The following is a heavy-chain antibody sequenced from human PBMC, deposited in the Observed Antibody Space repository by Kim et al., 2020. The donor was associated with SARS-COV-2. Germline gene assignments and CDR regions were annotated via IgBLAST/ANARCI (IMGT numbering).Heavy chain of an antibody. CDR1: GYTFTSYA. CDR3: SRVGRGSGFYYYGMDV. D-gene: IGHD3-10*01. J-gene: IGHJ6*02. CDR2: INAGNGNT. Sequence: ASVKVSCKASGYTFTSYAMHWVRQAPGQRLEWMGWINAGNGNTKYSQKFQGRVTITRDTSASTAYMEPSSLRCEDTAVYYCSRVGRGSGFYYYGMDVWGQ. V-gene: IGHV1-3*01.